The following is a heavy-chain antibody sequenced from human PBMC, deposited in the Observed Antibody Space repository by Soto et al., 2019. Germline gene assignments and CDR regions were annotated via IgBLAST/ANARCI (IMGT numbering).Heavy chain of an antibody. CDR1: GFAFTKYW. CDR3: ATDEGGVGYYNGHYYYGMDV. V-gene: IGHV3-7*03. J-gene: IGHJ6*02. D-gene: IGHD3-9*01. CDR2: IKEDGSEK. Sequence: GGSLRLSCTASGFAFTKYWMNWVRQAPGKGLEWLANIKEDGSEKFYVDSVKGRFTISRDNAQNSVYLQMNSLRAEDTAVYYCATDEGGVGYYNGHYYYGMDVWGQGTTVTVSS.